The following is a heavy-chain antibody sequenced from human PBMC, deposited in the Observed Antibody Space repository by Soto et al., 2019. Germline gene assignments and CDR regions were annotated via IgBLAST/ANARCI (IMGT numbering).Heavy chain of an antibody. CDR1: GFTFSSYG. J-gene: IGHJ4*02. CDR2: ISFDENQK. Sequence: QVQLVESGGGVVQPGRSLRLSCAASGFTFSSYGMHWVRQAPGKGLEWVAIISFDENQKYYADSVKARFTISRDNSRNTLYLQMNSLRAEDTALYYCAKDRRDGEYNSVYDFWGLGTLVTVSS. D-gene: IGHD4-17*01. V-gene: IGHV3-30*18. CDR3: AKDRRDGEYNSVYDF.